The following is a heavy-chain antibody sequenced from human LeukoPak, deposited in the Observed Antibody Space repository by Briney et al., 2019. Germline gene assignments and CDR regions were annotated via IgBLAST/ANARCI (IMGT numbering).Heavy chain of an antibody. CDR3: ARDLSSTSNWEFDY. J-gene: IGHJ4*02. Sequence: ASVKVSCKASGYTFTDYYMHWVRQAPGQGLQWMGRINPNSGGTEYEQSFQSRVTMTRDTSISTAYVEVSTLISDDTAVYYCARDLSSTSNWEFDYWGQGTLVTVSS. V-gene: IGHV1-2*06. CDR1: GYTFTDYY. CDR2: INPNSGGT. D-gene: IGHD1-26*01.